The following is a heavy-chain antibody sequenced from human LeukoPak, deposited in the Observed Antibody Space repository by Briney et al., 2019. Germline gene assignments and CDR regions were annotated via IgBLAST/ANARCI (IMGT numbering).Heavy chain of an antibody. D-gene: IGHD3-10*01. Sequence: GGSLRLSCAASGFTFSGYWMSWVRQAPGKGLEWVANTKQDGSDKAYVDSVKGRFTISRDNTKNSLYLQMSSLRAEDTAVYYCAKFSMSGSGNPWGQGTLVTVSS. CDR3: AKFSMSGSGNP. V-gene: IGHV3-7*01. J-gene: IGHJ5*02. CDR2: TKQDGSDK. CDR1: GFTFSGYW.